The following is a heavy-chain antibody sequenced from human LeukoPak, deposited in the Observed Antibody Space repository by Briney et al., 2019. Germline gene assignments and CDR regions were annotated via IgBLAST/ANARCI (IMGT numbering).Heavy chain of an antibody. V-gene: IGHV1-2*02. Sequence: ASVKVSCKASGYSFTGYFIHWVRQAPGQGLEWMGCIDPNSGDIKYAQKFQGRVSMPRDTSTRTAYMELSRLRSDDTAVYFCARSGSTGYSLDYWGQGTLVTVSS. J-gene: IGHJ4*02. CDR1: GYSFTGYF. CDR3: ARSGSTGYSLDY. CDR2: IDPNSGDI. D-gene: IGHD3-22*01.